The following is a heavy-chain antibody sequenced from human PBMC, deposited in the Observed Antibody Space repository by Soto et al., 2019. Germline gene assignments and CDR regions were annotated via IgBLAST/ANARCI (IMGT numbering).Heavy chain of an antibody. J-gene: IGHJ6*03. Sequence: GGSLRLSCAASGFTFSSYWMSWVRQAPGKGLEWVANIKQDGSEKYYVDSVKGRFTISRDNAKNSLYLQMNSLRAEDTAVYYCATRVGDFWSGYLVYYYYMDVWGKGTTVTVSS. CDR3: ATRVGDFWSGYLVYYYYMDV. V-gene: IGHV3-7*01. CDR2: IKQDGSEK. CDR1: GFTFSSYW. D-gene: IGHD3-3*01.